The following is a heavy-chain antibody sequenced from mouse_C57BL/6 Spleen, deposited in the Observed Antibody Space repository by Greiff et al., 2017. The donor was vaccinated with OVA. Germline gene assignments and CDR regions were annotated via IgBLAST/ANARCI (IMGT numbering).Heavy chain of an antibody. CDR1: GYTFTDYE. V-gene: IGHV1-15*01. D-gene: IGHD2-2*01. Sequence: VQLQQSGAELVRPGASVTLSCKASGYTFTDYEMHWVKQTPVHGLEWIGAIDPETGGTAYNQKFKGKAILTADKSSSTAYMELRSLTSEDSAVYYCTREVTAYFDYWGQGTTLTVSS. CDR3: TREVTAYFDY. J-gene: IGHJ2*01. CDR2: IDPETGGT.